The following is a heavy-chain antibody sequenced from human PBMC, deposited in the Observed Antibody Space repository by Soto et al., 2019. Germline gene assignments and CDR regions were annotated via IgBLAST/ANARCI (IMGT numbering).Heavy chain of an antibody. CDR1: GFTFSSYG. Sequence: GGSLRLSCAASGFTFSSYGMHWVRQAPGKGLEWVAVIWYDGSNKYYADSVKGRFTISRDNSKNTLYLQMNSLRAEDTAVYYCARSVRGYSGYDSFYFDYWGQGTLVTVSS. V-gene: IGHV3-33*01. D-gene: IGHD5-12*01. CDR3: ARSVRGYSGYDSFYFDY. J-gene: IGHJ4*02. CDR2: IWYDGSNK.